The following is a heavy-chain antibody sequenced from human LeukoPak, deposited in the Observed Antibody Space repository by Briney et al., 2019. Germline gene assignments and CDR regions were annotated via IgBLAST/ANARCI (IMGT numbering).Heavy chain of an antibody. CDR3: ARGEVRPDY. V-gene: IGHV1-18*01. CDR1: GYRFINYG. J-gene: IGHJ4*02. Sequence: ASVKVSCKASGYRFINYGISWVRQAPGQGLEWMGYISAYSGKTNYVQKFQGRVTMTTDTSTSTAYMELRSLRSDDTAVYYCARGEVRPDYWGQGTLVTVSS. CDR2: ISAYSGKT.